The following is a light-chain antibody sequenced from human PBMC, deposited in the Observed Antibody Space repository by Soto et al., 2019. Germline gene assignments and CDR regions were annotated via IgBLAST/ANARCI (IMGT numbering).Light chain of an antibody. Sequence: TPSPGSXCANERKRLPGACRESSGIGNDLEWYKKKKGKEXRXXXYAESSLESGVQSRLSGSGSGADYTITISRLQPEDSASYYCPETYSRPRALGDGTKVAI. CDR3: PETYSRPRA. V-gene: IGKV1-17*01. CDR2: AES. CDR1: SGIGND. J-gene: IGKJ1*01.